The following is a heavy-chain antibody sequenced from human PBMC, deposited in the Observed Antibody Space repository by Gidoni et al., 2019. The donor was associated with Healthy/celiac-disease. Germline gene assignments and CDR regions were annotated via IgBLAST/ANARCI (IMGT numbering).Heavy chain of an antibody. CDR1: GYSISSAYY. V-gene: IGHV4-38-2*02. CDR3: ARAKGYYDSSGYKYGMDV. J-gene: IGHJ6*02. D-gene: IGHD3-22*01. Sequence: QVQLQESGPGLVKPSETLSLTCTVSGYSISSAYYWGWIRQPPGKGLEWIGSIYHSGSTYYNPSLKSRVTISVDTSKNQFSRKLSSVTAADTAVYYCARAKGYYDSSGYKYGMDVWGQGTTVTVSS. CDR2: IYHSGST.